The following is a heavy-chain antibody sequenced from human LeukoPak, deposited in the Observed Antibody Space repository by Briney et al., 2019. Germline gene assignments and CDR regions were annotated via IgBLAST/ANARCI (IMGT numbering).Heavy chain of an antibody. D-gene: IGHD6-13*01. CDR3: ARRKDYIAAAGPQYYYGMDV. CDR2: INHSGST. Sequence: SETLSLTCAVYGGSFSGYYWSWIRQPPGKGLEWIGEINHSGSTNYNPSLKSRVTISVDTSKNQFSLKLSSVTAADTAVYYCARRKDYIAAAGPQYYYGMDVWGQGTTVTVSS. V-gene: IGHV4-34*01. J-gene: IGHJ6*02. CDR1: GGSFSGYY.